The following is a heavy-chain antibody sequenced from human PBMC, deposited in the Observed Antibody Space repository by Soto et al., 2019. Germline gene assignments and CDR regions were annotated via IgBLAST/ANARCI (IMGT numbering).Heavy chain of an antibody. Sequence: GGSLRLSCAASGFTFNIYGMHWVRQAPEKGLEWVSYISSSGSTIYYADSVKGRFTISRDNAKNSLYLQMNSLRAEDTAVYYCARADPPTAEESYYYCNYGMDVWGQGTTVRVSS. CDR2: ISSSGSTI. CDR1: GFTFNIYG. D-gene: IGHD1-26*01. V-gene: IGHV3-48*04. CDR3: ARADPPTAEESYYYCNYGMDV. J-gene: IGHJ6*02.